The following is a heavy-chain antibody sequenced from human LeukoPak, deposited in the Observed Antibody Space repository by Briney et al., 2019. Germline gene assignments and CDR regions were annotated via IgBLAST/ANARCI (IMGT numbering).Heavy chain of an antibody. CDR3: AKGAQYYGSGSHRRGHYFDS. CDR1: RFSFSSYG. Sequence: GGSLRLSCAASRFSFSSYGMHWVRQAPGKGLEGVALLRSDGSNKYYADSVKGRFTISRDNSKNTLYLQMSSLRAEDTAVYYCAKGAQYYGSGSHRRGHYFDSWGQGTLVTVSS. CDR2: LRSDGSNK. V-gene: IGHV3-30*02. J-gene: IGHJ4*02. D-gene: IGHD3-10*01.